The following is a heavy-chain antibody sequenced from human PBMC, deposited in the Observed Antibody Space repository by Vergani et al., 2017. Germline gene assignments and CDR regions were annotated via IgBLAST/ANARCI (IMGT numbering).Heavy chain of an antibody. CDR1: GYTFTGYY. CDR3: ARGNWNRIDYYYYYYMDV. Sequence: QVQLVQSGAEVKKPGASVKVSCKASGYTFTGYYMHWVRQAPGQGLEWMGWINPNSGGTNYAQKFQGWVTMTRDTSISTAYMELSRLRSDDTAVYYCARGNWNRIDYYYYYYMDVWGKGTTVTVSS. D-gene: IGHD1/OR15-1a*01. J-gene: IGHJ6*03. V-gene: IGHV1-2*04. CDR2: INPNSGGT.